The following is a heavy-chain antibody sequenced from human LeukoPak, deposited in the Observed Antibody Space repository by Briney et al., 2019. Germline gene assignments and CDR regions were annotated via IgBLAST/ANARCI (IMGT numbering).Heavy chain of an antibody. Sequence: GGSLRLSCAASGFTFSSYWMSWVRQAPGKGLEWVANIKQDGSEKYYVDSVKGRFTISRDNSKNTLYLQMNSLRAEDTAVYYCAKDLGLRVQYFDYWGQGTLVTVSS. J-gene: IGHJ4*02. CDR1: GFTFSSYW. V-gene: IGHV3-7*01. CDR3: AKDLGLRVQYFDY. CDR2: IKQDGSEK. D-gene: IGHD3-10*01.